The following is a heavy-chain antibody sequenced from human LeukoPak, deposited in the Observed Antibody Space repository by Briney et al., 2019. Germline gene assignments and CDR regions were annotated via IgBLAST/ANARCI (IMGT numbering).Heavy chain of an antibody. CDR2: IGTAGDT. CDR3: ARDLNDFWSGYFDY. D-gene: IGHD3-3*01. V-gene: IGHV3-13*01. Sequence: GGSLRLSCAASGFTFSSYDMHWVRQATGKGLEWVSAIGTAGDTYYPGSVKGRFTISRENAKNSLYLQMNSLRAGDTAVYYCARDLNDFWSGYFDYWGQGTLVTVSS. J-gene: IGHJ4*02. CDR1: GFTFSSYD.